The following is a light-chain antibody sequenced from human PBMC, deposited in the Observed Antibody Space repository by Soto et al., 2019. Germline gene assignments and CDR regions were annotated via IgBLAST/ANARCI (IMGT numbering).Light chain of an antibody. Sequence: AIQLTQSPSSLSASVWDMVTITFRSSQGISIALASYQQKPGKAPKLLIYDASSLESGVPSSFSGSGSGTDFTLTISSPQPEDFATYYCQKFNNYLINFGQGTRLEIK. CDR3: QKFNNYLIN. CDR2: DAS. J-gene: IGKJ5*01. CDR1: QGISIA. V-gene: IGKV1D-13*01.